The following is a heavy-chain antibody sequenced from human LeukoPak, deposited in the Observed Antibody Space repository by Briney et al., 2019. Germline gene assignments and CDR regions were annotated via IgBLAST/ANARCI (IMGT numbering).Heavy chain of an antibody. Sequence: PSETLSPTCTVSGGSISSYYWSWIRQHPGKGLEWIGYIYYSGSTYYNPSLKSRVTISVDTSKNQFSLKLSSVTAADTAVYYCAREVEESYPRAFDIWGQGTMVTVSS. J-gene: IGHJ3*02. CDR3: AREVEESYPRAFDI. CDR2: IYYSGST. D-gene: IGHD1-26*01. CDR1: GGSISSYY. V-gene: IGHV4-59*06.